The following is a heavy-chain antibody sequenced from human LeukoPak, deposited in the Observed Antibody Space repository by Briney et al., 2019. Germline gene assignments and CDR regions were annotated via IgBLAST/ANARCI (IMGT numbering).Heavy chain of an antibody. V-gene: IGHV3-48*03. D-gene: IGHD2-21*01. CDR1: GSTFSSYE. Sequence: GGSLRLSCAASGSTFSSYEMNWVRQAPGKELEWVSYISSSGSTIYYADSVKGRFTISRDNAKNSLYLQMDSLRAEDTAVYYCARCGLPFFYYYMDVWGKGTTVTVSS. J-gene: IGHJ6*03. CDR2: ISSSGSTI. CDR3: ARCGLPFFYYYMDV.